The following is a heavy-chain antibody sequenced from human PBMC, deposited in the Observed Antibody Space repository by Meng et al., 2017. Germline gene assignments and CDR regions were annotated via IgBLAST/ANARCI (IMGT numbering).Heavy chain of an antibody. D-gene: IGHD3-22*01. CDR3: ARICYDSSGYSPYNWFDP. J-gene: IGHJ5*02. V-gene: IGHV4-39*07. CDR2: IYYSGST. Sequence: GPAPGLVNPSGTLSLTCTVSGGSISSSSSYWGWSRQPPGKGLEWIGSIYYSGSTYYNPSLKSRVTISVDTSKNQFSLKLSSVTAADTAVYYCARICYDSSGYSPYNWFDPWGQGTLVTVSS. CDR1: GGSISSSSSY.